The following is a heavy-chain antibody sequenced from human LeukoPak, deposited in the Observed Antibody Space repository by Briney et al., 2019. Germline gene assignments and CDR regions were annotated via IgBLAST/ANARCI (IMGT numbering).Heavy chain of an antibody. CDR1: GGTFSSYA. V-gene: IGHV1-69*05. D-gene: IGHD3-22*01. J-gene: IGHJ4*02. CDR3: ARSGGVYYDSSGYYFDY. Sequence: SVKVSCKASGGTFSSYAISWVRQAPGQGLEWLGGIIPIFGTANYAQKFQGRVTITMDESTSTAYMELSSLRSEDTAVYYSARSGGVYYDSSGYYFDYWGQGTLVTVSS. CDR2: IIPIFGTA.